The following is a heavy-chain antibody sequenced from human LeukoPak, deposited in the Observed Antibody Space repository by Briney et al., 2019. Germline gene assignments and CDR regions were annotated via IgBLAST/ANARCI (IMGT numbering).Heavy chain of an antibody. CDR2: IYYSGST. V-gene: IGHV4-59*01. CDR1: GGSISSYY. J-gene: IGHJ2*01. D-gene: IGHD3-22*01. CDR3: ASRIRGPLPYYYDSSGYYYANWYFDL. Sequence: SETLSLTCTVSGGSISSYYWSWIRQPPGKGLEWIGYIYYSGSTNYNPSLKSRVTISVDTSKNQFSLKLSSVTAADTAVYYCASRIRGPLPYYYDSSGYYYANWYFDLWGRGTLVTVSS.